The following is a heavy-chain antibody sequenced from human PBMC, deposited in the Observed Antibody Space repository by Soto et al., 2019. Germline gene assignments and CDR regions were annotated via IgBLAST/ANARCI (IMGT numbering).Heavy chain of an antibody. V-gene: IGHV3-30*18. Sequence: GGSLRLSCAASGFTFSSYGMHWVRQATGKGLEWVAVISYDGSNKYYADSVKGRFTISRDNSKNTLYLQMNSLRAEDTAVYYCAKGPEGGWEQQHYYYYFCGMDVWGQRTRDTVS. J-gene: IGHJ6*02. CDR3: AKGPEGGWEQQHYYYYFCGMDV. CDR2: ISYDGSNK. D-gene: IGHD1-26*01. CDR1: GFTFSSYG.